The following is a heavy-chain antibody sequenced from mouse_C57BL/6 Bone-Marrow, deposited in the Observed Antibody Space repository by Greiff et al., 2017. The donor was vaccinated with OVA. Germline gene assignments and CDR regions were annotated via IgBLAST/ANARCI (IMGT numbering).Heavy chain of an antibody. CDR3: AITTVVASPYWYFDV. J-gene: IGHJ1*03. Sequence: KLVESGGGLVKPGGSLKLSCAASGFTFSDYGMHWVRQAPEKGLEWVAYISSGSSTIYYADTVKGRFTISRDNAKNTLFLQMTSLRSEDTAMYYCAITTVVASPYWYFDVWGTGTTVTVSS. D-gene: IGHD1-1*01. CDR2: ISSGSSTI. CDR1: GFTFSDYG. V-gene: IGHV5-17*01.